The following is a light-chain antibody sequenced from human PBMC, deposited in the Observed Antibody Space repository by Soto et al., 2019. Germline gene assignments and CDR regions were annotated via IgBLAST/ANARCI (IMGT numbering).Light chain of an antibody. V-gene: IGLV4-69*01. Sequence: QPVLTQSPSASASLGASVKLTCTLSSGHSSYAIAWHQQQPEKGPRYLMKLNSDGSHSKGDGIPDRFSGCSSGAERYLTISSLQSEDEADYYCQTWGTGIQVFGGGTKVTVL. CDR2: LNSDGSH. J-gene: IGLJ3*02. CDR3: QTWGTGIQV. CDR1: SGHSSYA.